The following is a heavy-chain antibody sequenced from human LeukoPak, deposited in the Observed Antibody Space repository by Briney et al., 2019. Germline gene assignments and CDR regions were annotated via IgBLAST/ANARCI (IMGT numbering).Heavy chain of an antibody. Sequence: PGPSLRLSCAASGFTFSTYAMTWVRQAPGKGLEWVSAISAGGNYIYYADSVEGRFTISRDNSNLYLQMDSLRAEDTALYYCARGYCTGNSCPIYYYGMDVWGQGTTVIVSS. V-gene: IGHV3-23*01. CDR1: GFTFSTYA. J-gene: IGHJ6*02. D-gene: IGHD2-8*02. CDR3: ARGYCTGNSCPIYYYGMDV. CDR2: ISAGGNYI.